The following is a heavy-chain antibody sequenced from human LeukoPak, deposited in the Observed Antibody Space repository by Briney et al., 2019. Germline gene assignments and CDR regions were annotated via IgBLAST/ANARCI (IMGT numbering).Heavy chain of an antibody. CDR3: ARRLVAGTLYMDV. J-gene: IGHJ6*03. D-gene: IGHD6-19*01. CDR1: GGSISRSSYY. V-gene: IGHV4-39*01. Sequence: PSETLSLTCTVSGGSISRSSYYWGWLRQPQGKGLEWIGSIYYSGSTYSNPSLKSRVTISVDTSKNQFSLKLSSVTAADTAVYYCARRLVAGTLYMDVWGKGTTVTVSS. CDR2: IYYSGST.